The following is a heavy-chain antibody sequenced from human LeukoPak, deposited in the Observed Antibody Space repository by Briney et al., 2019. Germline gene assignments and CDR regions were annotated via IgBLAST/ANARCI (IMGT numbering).Heavy chain of an antibody. CDR3: ARDKPAVGGDYYYRMDV. Sequence: LETLSLTFPVSGGSLSGYFWSWVRQPARKGPEWVGHFYTSGNTNYNPSLNSRVTMSVDTSRNQFSLKLTSVTAADTAVYYCARDKPAVGGDYYYRMDVWGQGTTVTVSS. CDR1: GGSLSGYF. J-gene: IGHJ6*02. D-gene: IGHD3-16*01. V-gene: IGHV4-4*07. CDR2: FYTSGNT.